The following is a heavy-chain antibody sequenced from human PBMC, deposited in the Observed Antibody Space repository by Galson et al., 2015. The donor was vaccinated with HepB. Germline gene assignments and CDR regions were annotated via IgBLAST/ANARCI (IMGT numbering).Heavy chain of an antibody. Sequence: SVKVSCKASGGTFSSYAISWVRQAPGQGLEWMGGIIPIFGTANYAQKFQGRVTITADESTSTAYMELSSLRSEDTAVYYCASQLLWFGEYYYGMDVWGQGTTVTVSS. CDR1: GGTFSSYA. D-gene: IGHD3-10*01. CDR2: IIPIFGTA. V-gene: IGHV1-69*13. CDR3: ASQLLWFGEYYYGMDV. J-gene: IGHJ6*02.